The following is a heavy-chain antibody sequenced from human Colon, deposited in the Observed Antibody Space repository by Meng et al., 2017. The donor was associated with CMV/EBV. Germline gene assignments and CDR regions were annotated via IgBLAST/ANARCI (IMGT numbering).Heavy chain of an antibody. CDR3: ARGRIGVVGPSPGPDH. D-gene: IGHD6-19*01. CDR2: INPKSGVA. V-gene: IGHV1-2*02. J-gene: IGHJ4*02. Sequence: ASVKVSCKTSGYTFNSYYMHWVRQAPGQGLEWMGWINPKSGVANYAQKFQGRVTLTRDTAISTGYMDVSGLTSDDTAIYYCARGRIGVVGPSPGPDHWGQGVLVTVSS. CDR1: GYTFNSYY.